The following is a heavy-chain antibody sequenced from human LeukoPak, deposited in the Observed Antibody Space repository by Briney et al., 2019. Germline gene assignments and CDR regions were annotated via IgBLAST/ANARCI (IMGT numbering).Heavy chain of an antibody. Sequence: GGSLRLSCAASGFTFSSYAMSWVRQAPGKGLEWVSAISGSGGSTSYAQKFQGRVTMTRDTSTSTVYMELSSLRSEDTAVYYCASIVGATSMNWGQGTLVTVSS. J-gene: IGHJ4*02. CDR1: GFTFSSYA. CDR3: ASIVGATSMN. V-gene: IGHV3-23*01. D-gene: IGHD1-26*01. CDR2: ISGSGGST.